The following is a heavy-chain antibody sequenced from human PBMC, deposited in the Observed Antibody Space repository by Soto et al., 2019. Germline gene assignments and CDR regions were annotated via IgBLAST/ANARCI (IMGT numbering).Heavy chain of an antibody. CDR1: GGSISSSSYY. V-gene: IGHV4-39*01. CDR3: ARHGSQASDRRRYYYDSSGYYYHFDY. Sequence: PSETLSLTCTVSGGSISSSSYYWGWIRQPPGKGLEWIGSIYYSGSTYYNPSLKSRVTISVDTSKNQFSLKLSSVTAADTAVYYCARHGSQASDRRRYYYDSSGYYYHFDYWGQGTLVTVSS. CDR2: IYYSGST. D-gene: IGHD3-22*01. J-gene: IGHJ4*02.